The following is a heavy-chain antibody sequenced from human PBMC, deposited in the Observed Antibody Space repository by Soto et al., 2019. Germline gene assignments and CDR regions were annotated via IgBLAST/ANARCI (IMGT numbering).Heavy chain of an antibody. V-gene: IGHV1-3*05. CDR2: INAGNGNT. CDR1: GYTLTRYS. D-gene: IGHD3-22*01. J-gene: IGHJ4*02. CDR3: AILGTYYFDNSDNYFDF. Sequence: QVQLVQSGAEEMKPGASVKVSCKASGYTLTRYSIHWVRQAPGQRLEWMGWINAGNGNTKFSQKFQGRVTITRDTSASTAYMGLRGLRSEDTAAYYCAILGTYYFDNSDNYFDFWGQGTLVTVSS.